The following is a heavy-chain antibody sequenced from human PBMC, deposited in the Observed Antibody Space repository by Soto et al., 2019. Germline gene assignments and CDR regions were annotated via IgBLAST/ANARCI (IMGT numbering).Heavy chain of an antibody. J-gene: IGHJ5*01. D-gene: IGHD7-27*01. CDR3: ARGRYCLTGRCFPNWFDS. CDR1: GDSISNLDYF. CDR2: IYKSATT. Sequence: PSDTLSPTCSVSGDSISNLDYFWAWIRQPPGQALEYIGYIYKSATTYYNPSFESRVAISVDTSKSQFSLNVTSVTAADTAGYFCARGRYCLTGRCFPNWFDSWGQGALVTVSS. V-gene: IGHV4-30-4*02.